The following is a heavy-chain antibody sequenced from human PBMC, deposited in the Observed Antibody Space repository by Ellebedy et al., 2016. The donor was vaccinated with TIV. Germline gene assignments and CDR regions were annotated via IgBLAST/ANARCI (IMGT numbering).Heavy chain of an antibody. CDR1: GFTVSNNY. V-gene: IGHV3-53*01. CDR2: IYSGGSK. Sequence: GESLKISCAASGFTVSNNYMSWVRQAPGKGLEWVSVIYSGGSKYYADSVKGRFTISRDNSKDTLYLQMNSLRAEDTAVYYCAGIHDYGDYRRFGYWGQGTLVTVSS. J-gene: IGHJ4*02. CDR3: AGIHDYGDYRRFGY. D-gene: IGHD4-17*01.